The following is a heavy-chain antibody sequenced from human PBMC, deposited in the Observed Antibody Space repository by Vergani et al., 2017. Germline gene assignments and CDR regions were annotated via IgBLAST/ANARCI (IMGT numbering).Heavy chain of an antibody. J-gene: IGHJ4*02. Sequence: EVQLVESGGGLVQPGGSLRLSCAASGFTFSTYDMHWVRQATGKGLELVSAIGTAGDTYYPGSVKGRFTISRENAKNSLYLQMNGLRAGDTAVYYCSRRDSSSSALDYWGQGTLVTVSS. D-gene: IGHD6-6*01. CDR2: IGTAGDT. CDR3: SRRDSSSSALDY. V-gene: IGHV3-13*01. CDR1: GFTFSTYD.